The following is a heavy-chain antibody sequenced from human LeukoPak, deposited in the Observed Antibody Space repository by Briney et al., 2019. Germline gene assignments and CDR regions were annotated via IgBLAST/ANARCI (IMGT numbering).Heavy chain of an antibody. CDR3: ARVAYDTDAFDI. CDR1: DFIFETYW. V-gene: IGHV3-7*03. Sequence: PGGSLRLSCVALDFIFETYWMSWVRQAPGKGPQWVANINEDGTEKHYVGSVRGRFTISRDNSKNTLYLQMNSLRAEDTAVYYCARVAYDTDAFDIWGQGTMVTVSS. J-gene: IGHJ3*02. D-gene: IGHD2-8*01. CDR2: INEDGTEK.